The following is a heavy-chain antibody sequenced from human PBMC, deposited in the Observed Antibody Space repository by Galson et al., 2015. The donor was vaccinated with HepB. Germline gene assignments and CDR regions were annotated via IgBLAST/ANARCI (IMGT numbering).Heavy chain of an antibody. D-gene: IGHD3-3*01. Sequence: SLRLSCAASGFTFSNAWMSWVRQAPGKGLEWVSVIYSGGSTYYADSVKGRFTISRDNSKNTLYLQMNSLRAEDTAVYYCAGGEWLGLFDYWGQGTLVTVSS. V-gene: IGHV3-66*01. J-gene: IGHJ4*02. CDR3: AGGEWLGLFDY. CDR2: IYSGGST. CDR1: GFTFSNAW.